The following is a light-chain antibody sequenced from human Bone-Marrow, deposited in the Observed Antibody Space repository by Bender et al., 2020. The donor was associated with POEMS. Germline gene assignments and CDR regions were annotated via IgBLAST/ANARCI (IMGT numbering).Light chain of an antibody. V-gene: IGLV2-14*03. CDR3: QSYDNSLGGWV. J-gene: IGLJ3*02. CDR1: STDIRGYHY. Sequence: QSALTQPASVSGSPGQSITISCTETSTDIRGYHYVSWYQQYPGKAPKLIIFDVSQRPSGVSDRFSGSKSGNTASLTISGLQAEDEGDYYCQSYDNSLGGWVFGGGTKLTVL. CDR2: DVS.